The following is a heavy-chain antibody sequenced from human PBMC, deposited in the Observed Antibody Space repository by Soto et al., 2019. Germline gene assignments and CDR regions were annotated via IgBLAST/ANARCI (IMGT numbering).Heavy chain of an antibody. CDR2: IWNDGSNK. D-gene: IGHD1-26*01. V-gene: IGHV3-33*01. CDR1: GFTFSTSG. CDR3: VASFSGRQYYYSGMDV. Sequence: GGSLGLACAASGFTFSTSGMHGFRQAPGKGLEWVAVIWNDGSNKYYADSVKGRFTISRDNSKNTLYLQMDSLRAEDTAVYYCVASFSGRQYYYSGMDVWGPGTTVTVSS. J-gene: IGHJ6*02.